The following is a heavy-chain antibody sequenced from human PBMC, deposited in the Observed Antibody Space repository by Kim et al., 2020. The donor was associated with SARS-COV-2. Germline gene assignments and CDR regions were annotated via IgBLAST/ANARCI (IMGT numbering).Heavy chain of an antibody. CDR3: ARVIESYYYDSSGPRDY. J-gene: IGHJ4*02. V-gene: IGHV3-21*01. CDR1: GFTFSSYS. Sequence: GGSLRLSCAASGFTFSSYSMNWVRQAPGKGLEWVSSISSSSYIYYADSVKGRFTISRDNAKNSLYLQMNSLRAEDTAVYYCARVIESYYYDSSGPRDYWGQGTLVTVSS. D-gene: IGHD3-22*01. CDR2: ISSSSYI.